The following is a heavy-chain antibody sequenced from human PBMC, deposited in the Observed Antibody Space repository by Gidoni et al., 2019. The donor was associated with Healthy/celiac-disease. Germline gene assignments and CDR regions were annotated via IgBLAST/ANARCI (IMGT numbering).Heavy chain of an antibody. J-gene: IGHJ6*02. CDR1: GGTFSSYA. D-gene: IGHD5-18*01. CDR3: ARAPRTRGYSSPGYYYYGMDV. CDR2: IIPILGTA. Sequence: QVQLVQSGAEVKKPGSSVTVSCKASGGTFSSYAISWVRQAPGQGLEWMGGIIPILGTANYAQKFQGRVTITADESTSTAYMELSSLRSEDTAVYYCARAPRTRGYSSPGYYYYGMDVWGQGTTVTVSS. V-gene: IGHV1-69*01.